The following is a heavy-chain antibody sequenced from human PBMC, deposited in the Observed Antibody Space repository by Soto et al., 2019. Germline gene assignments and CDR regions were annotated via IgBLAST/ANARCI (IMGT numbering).Heavy chain of an antibody. V-gene: IGHV4-59*12. CDR3: ARSEGPNWFDP. D-gene: IGHD3-3*01. CDR2: IYYSGST. CDR1: GGSISSYY. Sequence: ASETLSLTCTVSGGSISSYYWSWIRQPPGKGLEWIGYIYYSGSTNYNPSLKSRVTISVDTSKNQFSLKLSSVTAADTAVYYCARSEGPNWFDPWGQGTLVTVSS. J-gene: IGHJ5*02.